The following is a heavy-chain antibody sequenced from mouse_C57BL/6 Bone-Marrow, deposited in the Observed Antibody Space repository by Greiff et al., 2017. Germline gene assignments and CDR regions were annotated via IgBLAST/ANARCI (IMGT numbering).Heavy chain of an antibody. J-gene: IGHJ4*01. D-gene: IGHD6-1*01. CDR2: IDPSDSYT. CDR1: GYTFTSYW. CDR3: AREKLGSLYAMGY. V-gene: IGHV1-69*01. Sequence: QVQLQQPGAELVMPGASVKLSCKASGYTFTSYWMHWVKQRPGQGLEWIGEIDPSDSYTNYNQKFKGKSTLTVDKSSSTAYMQLSSLTSEDSAVYYCAREKLGSLYAMGYWGQGTSVTVSS.